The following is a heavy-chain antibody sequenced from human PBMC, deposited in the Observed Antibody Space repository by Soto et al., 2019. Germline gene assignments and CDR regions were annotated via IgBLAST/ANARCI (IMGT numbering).Heavy chain of an antibody. CDR3: ARVSREVVPAAIDY. V-gene: IGHV3-74*03. J-gene: IGHJ4*02. Sequence: EVQLVESGGGLVQPGGSLRLSCAASGFTFSNDWIHWVRQAPGKGLVWVSRINSDVSRTTYADSVKGRFTISRDNAKNTLYLQMTSLRAEDTAVYYCARVSREVVPAAIDYWGQGTLVTVSS. CDR1: GFTFSNDW. CDR2: INSDVSRT. D-gene: IGHD2-2*01.